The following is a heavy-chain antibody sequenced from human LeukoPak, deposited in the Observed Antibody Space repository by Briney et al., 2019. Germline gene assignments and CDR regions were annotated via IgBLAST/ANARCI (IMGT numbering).Heavy chain of an antibody. CDR3: TRDFQGRYYYHMDV. CDR1: GFTFSIYC. V-gene: IGHV3-7*01. Sequence: GGSLRLSCAASGFTFSIYCMSWVRQAPGRGLEWVANIKQDGSEIYYVDSMKGRLTISRDNAKNSLYLQMNSLRAEDTAVYFCTRDFQGRYYYHMDVWGKGTTVTVSS. CDR2: IKQDGSEI. J-gene: IGHJ6*03. D-gene: IGHD3-10*01.